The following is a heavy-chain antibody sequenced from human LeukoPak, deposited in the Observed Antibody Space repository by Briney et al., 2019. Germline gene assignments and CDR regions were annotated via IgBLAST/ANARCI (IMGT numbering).Heavy chain of an antibody. V-gene: IGHV3-30*02. CDR1: GFTFSSYG. D-gene: IGHD2-2*01. J-gene: IGHJ6*03. CDR3: AKGVGYCSSTSCYYYHYYMDV. Sequence: GGSLRLSCAASGFTFSSYGMHWVRQAPGKGLEWVAFIRYDGSNKYYADSVKGRFTISRDNSKNTLYLQMNSLRAGDTAVYYCAKGVGYCSSTSCYYYHYYMDVWGERTTVTVSS. CDR2: IRYDGSNK.